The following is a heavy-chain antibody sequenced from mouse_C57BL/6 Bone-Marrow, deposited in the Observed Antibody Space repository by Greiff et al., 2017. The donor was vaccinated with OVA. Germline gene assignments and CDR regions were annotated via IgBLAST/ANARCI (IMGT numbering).Heavy chain of an antibody. V-gene: IGHV5-17*01. CDR2: LSSGSSTI. Sequence: EVQGVESGGGLVKPGGSLKLSCAASGFTFSDYGMHWVRQAPEKGLEWVAYLSSGSSTIYYADTVKGRFPISRDNAKNTLFLQMTSLRSEDTAMYYCAKLYGSSSLEGMDYWGQGTSVTVSS. CDR1: GFTFSDYG. J-gene: IGHJ4*01. D-gene: IGHD1-1*01. CDR3: AKLYGSSSLEGMDY.